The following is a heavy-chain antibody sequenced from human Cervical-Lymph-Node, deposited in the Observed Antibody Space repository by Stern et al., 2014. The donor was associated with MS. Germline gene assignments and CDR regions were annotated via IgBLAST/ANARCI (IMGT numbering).Heavy chain of an antibody. J-gene: IGHJ4*02. CDR1: GFTFEGDA. CDR3: ARDIDGRMEVPGFEH. Sequence: EVQLVESGGGLVQPGRSLRLSCAASGFTFEGDALHWVPQVPGKGLEWVSGISWNSGTLGYADSVKGRFTISRDNAKNSLYLQINSLKVEDTALYYCARDIDGRMEVPGFEHWGPGTLVTVSS. D-gene: IGHD1-1*01. V-gene: IGHV3-9*01. CDR2: ISWNSGTL.